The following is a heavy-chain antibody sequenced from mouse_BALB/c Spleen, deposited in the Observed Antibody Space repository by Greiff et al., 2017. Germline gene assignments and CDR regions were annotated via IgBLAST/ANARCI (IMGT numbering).Heavy chain of an antibody. D-gene: IGHD2-2*01. CDR3: ASAYGYGYAMDY. Sequence: VTLKESGGGLVQPGGSRKLSCAASGFTFSDYGMAWVRQAPGKGPEWVAFISNLAYSIYYADTVTGRFTISRENAKNTLYLEMSSLRSEDTAMYYCASAYGYGYAMDYWGQGTSVTVSS. CDR2: ISNLAYSI. J-gene: IGHJ4*01. CDR1: GFTFSDYG. V-gene: IGHV5-15*02.